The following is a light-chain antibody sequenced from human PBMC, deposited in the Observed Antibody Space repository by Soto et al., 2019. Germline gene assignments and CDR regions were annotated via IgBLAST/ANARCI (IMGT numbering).Light chain of an antibody. CDR3: QPSYSTPPT. CDR2: AAS. Sequence: DIQMTQSPSSLSASVGDRVTITCRASQSISSYLNWYQQKPGKAPELLINAASSLQSGVPSRLSGSRSGTAFTLTISSLQPEEFATYYCQPSYSTPPTFGEGTKVEIK. V-gene: IGKV1-39*01. CDR1: QSISSY. J-gene: IGKJ1*01.